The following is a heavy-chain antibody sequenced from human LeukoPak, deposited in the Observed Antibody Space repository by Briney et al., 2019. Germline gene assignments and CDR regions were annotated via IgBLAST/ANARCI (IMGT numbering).Heavy chain of an antibody. CDR2: IWYGGSSP. CDR3: AKDPGPSASGTYDY. Sequence: GGSLRLSCAASGFTFSTYGMHWVRQAPGKGLEWVAVIWYGGSSPDYADSVKGRFTISRDDSKNTLYLQLNSLRTEDTAVYYCAKDPGPSASGTYDYWGQGTLVTVSS. D-gene: IGHD3-10*01. CDR1: GFTFSTYG. J-gene: IGHJ4*02. V-gene: IGHV3-30*02.